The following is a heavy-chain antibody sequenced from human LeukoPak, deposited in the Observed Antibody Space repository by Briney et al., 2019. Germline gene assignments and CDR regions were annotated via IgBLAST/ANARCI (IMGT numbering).Heavy chain of an antibody. CDR3: AKRGYSEFYFDY. J-gene: IGHJ4*02. V-gene: IGHV3-23*01. CDR2: INDSGGST. D-gene: IGHD5-18*01. CDR1: GFTFSSYG. Sequence: WGSLRLSCAASGFTFSSYGMHWVRQAPGKGLEWVSGINDSGGSTYYADSVKGRFTISRDNSKNTLYLQMNSLRAEDTAIYYCAKRGYSEFYFDYWGQGTLVTVSS.